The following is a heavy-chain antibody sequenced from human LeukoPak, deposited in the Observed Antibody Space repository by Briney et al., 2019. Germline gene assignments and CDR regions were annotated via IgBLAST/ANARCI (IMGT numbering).Heavy chain of an antibody. J-gene: IGHJ4*02. V-gene: IGHV3-30*18. Sequence: GGSLRLSCAASGFTFINAWMAWVRQAPGKGLEWVAVISYDGSNKYYADSVKGRFTISRDNSKNTLYLQMNSLRAEDTAVYYCAKPDSDYYDSSGYYGFDYWGQGTLVTVSS. D-gene: IGHD3-22*01. CDR2: ISYDGSNK. CDR1: GFTFINAW. CDR3: AKPDSDYYDSSGYYGFDY.